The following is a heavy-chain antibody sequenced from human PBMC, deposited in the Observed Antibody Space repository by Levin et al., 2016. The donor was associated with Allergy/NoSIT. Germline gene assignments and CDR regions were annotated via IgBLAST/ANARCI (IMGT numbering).Heavy chain of an antibody. CDR1: GYTFTSYG. CDR2: ISAYNGNT. D-gene: IGHD3-3*01. J-gene: IGHJ6*02. Sequence: ASVKVSCKASGYTFTSYGISWVRQAPGQGLEWMGWISAYNGNTNYAQKLQGRVTMTTDTSTSTAYMELRSLRSDDTAVYYCAITLPELRFLEWFNMDVWGQGTTVTVSS. V-gene: IGHV1-18*04. CDR3: AITLPELRFLEWFNMDV.